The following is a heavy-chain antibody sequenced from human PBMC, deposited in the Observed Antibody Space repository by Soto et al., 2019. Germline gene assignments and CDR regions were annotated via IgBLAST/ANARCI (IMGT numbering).Heavy chain of an antibody. J-gene: IGHJ6*02. CDR2: INPNSGGT. CDR1: GYTFTGYY. Sequence: ASVKVSWKASGYTFTGYYMHWVRQAPGQGLEWMGWINPNSGGTNYAQKFQGWVTMTRDTSISTAYMELSRLRSDDTAVYYCARGGDANRYYYYGMDVWGQGTTVTVSS. CDR3: ARGGDANRYYYYGMDV. V-gene: IGHV1-2*04.